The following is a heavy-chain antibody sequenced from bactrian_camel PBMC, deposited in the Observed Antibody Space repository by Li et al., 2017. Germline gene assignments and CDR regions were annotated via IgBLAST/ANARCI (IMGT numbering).Heavy chain of an antibody. CDR1: GLPYGTYC. J-gene: IGHJ4*01. CDR3: AAVANGDYWPRARCLRGDYDL. CDR2: IDGDGKP. V-gene: IGHV3S55*01. Sequence: HVQLVESGGGSVRAGGSLRHSCLASGLPYGTYCMAWFRQSPGKEREGVAAIDGDGKPTYAESVRGRFTISKDNATNTLFLQMDSLKPEDTAMYSCAAVANGDYWPRARCLRGDYDLWGQGTQVTVS. D-gene: IGHD1*01.